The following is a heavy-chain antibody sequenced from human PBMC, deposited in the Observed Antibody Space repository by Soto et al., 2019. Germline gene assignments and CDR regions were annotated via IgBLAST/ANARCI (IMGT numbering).Heavy chain of an antibody. V-gene: IGHV4-34*01. J-gene: IGHJ6*03. D-gene: IGHD3-3*01. CDR3: ARVLSDGYDFWSGYYTGGYYYYMDV. CDR1: GGSFSGYY. Sequence: TLSLTCAVYGGSFSGYYWSWIRQPPGKGLEWIGEINHSGSTNYNPSLKSRVTISVDTSKNQFSLKLSSVTAADTAVYYCARVLSDGYDFWSGYYTGGYYYYMDVWGKGTTVTVSS. CDR2: INHSGST.